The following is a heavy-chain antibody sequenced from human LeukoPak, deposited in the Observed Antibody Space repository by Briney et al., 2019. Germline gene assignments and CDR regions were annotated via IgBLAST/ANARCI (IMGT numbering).Heavy chain of an antibody. CDR2: ISYDGSNK. CDR3: ARGVLRMTTVVSAEYFQH. Sequence: GGSLRLSCAASGFTFSSYAMLWVRQAPGKGLEWLAVISYDGSNKYYADSVKGRFTISRDNSKNTLYLHMNSLRAEDTAVYYCARGVLRMTTVVSAEYFQHWGQGTLVTVSS. V-gene: IGHV3-30-3*01. D-gene: IGHD4-23*01. CDR1: GFTFSSYA. J-gene: IGHJ1*01.